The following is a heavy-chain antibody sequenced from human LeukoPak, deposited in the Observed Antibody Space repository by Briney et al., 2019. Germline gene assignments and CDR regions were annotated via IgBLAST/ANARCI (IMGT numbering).Heavy chain of an antibody. J-gene: IGHJ4*02. D-gene: IGHD3-10*01. V-gene: IGHV3-23*01. CDR1: GFTSSSYA. Sequence: GGSLRLSCAASGFTSSSYAMSWVRHAPGKGLEWVSAISGSVGSAYYADSAKCRFTISRENSKNTLYMQMNSLRAEDTAVYYCAKLWFGDAVDYWGQGTLVTVSS. CDR2: ISGSVGSA. CDR3: AKLWFGDAVDY.